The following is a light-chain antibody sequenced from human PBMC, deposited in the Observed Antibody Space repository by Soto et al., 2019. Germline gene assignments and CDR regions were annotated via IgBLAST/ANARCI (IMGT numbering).Light chain of an antibody. CDR3: AAWDDSLNARYV. CDR1: RSNIGSNN. CDR2: SND. Sequence: QSVLSQPPSASGTPGQRVTISCSGSRSNIGSNNVHWYQHVPGRAPKLLIYSNDERPAGVPDRFSGSKSGTSASLAISGLQSDDEADYYCAAWDDSLNARYVFGTGTKLTVL. V-gene: IGLV1-44*01. J-gene: IGLJ1*01.